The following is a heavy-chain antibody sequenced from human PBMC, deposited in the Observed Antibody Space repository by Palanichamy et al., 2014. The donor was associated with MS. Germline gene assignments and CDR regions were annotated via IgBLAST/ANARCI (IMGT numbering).Heavy chain of an antibody. J-gene: IGHJ4*02. Sequence: QLQLQESGPGLVKPSETLSLTCSVSGGSISSSSYYWGWIRQPPGKGLEWIGTIYYAGSTYYNPSLESRVTISLDTSKNQFSLRLNSMTAADTAVYFCARPGYSSRDYFFDFWGQGILVTVPS. CDR3: ARPGYSSRDYFFDF. CDR2: IYYAGST. D-gene: IGHD6-19*01. V-gene: IGHV4-39*01. CDR1: GGSISSSSYY.